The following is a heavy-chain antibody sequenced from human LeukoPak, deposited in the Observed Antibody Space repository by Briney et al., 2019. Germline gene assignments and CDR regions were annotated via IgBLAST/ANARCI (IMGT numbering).Heavy chain of an antibody. CDR2: INHSGST. Sequence: KASETLSLTCAVYGGSFSGYYWSWIRQPPGKGLEWIGEINHSGSTNYNPSLKSRVTISVDTSKNQFSLKLSSVTAADTAVYYCARGPRSYYNGSGSYYNRGYYFDYWGQGTLVTVSS. V-gene: IGHV4-34*01. CDR3: ARGPRSYYNGSGSYYNRGYYFDY. D-gene: IGHD3-10*01. J-gene: IGHJ4*02. CDR1: GGSFSGYY.